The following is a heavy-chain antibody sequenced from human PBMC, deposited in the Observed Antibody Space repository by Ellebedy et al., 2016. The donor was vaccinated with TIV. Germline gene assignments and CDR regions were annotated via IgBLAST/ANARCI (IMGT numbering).Heavy chain of an antibody. CDR2: IRKEGAEI. J-gene: IGHJ5*02. CDR1: GFNFRSYW. V-gene: IGHV3-7*01. Sequence: PGGSLRLSCAASGFNFRSYWMTWVRQAPGKGQEWVAKIRKEGAEIYYVESVKGRFTISRDNAKNSLFLQMNSLRVEDTAVYYCARRASYGDYAVQVNPWFDPWGQGTLFTVSS. CDR3: ARRASYGDYAVQVNPWFDP. D-gene: IGHD4-17*01.